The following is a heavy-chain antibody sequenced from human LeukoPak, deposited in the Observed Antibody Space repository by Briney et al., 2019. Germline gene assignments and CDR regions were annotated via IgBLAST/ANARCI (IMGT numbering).Heavy chain of an antibody. Sequence: SETLSLNCAVYGGSFSGYYWSWIRQPPGKGLEWIGEINHSGSTNYNPSLKSRVTISVDTSKNQYTLKLSSVTAADTAVYYCARLGPLSAIRRTYYYYYMDVWGKGTTVTVSS. J-gene: IGHJ6*03. CDR1: GGSFSGYY. CDR3: ARLGPLSAIRRTYYYYYMDV. V-gene: IGHV4-34*01. CDR2: INHSGST. D-gene: IGHD5-24*01.